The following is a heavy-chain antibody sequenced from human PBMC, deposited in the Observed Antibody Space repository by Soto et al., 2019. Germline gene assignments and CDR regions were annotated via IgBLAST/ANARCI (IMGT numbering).Heavy chain of an antibody. J-gene: IGHJ4*02. CDR1: VYSVSSVGLD. Sequence: PSSSXSLTCTVSVYSVSSVGLDLSWLRRPPGKVLEWIGYIYNGGSTYYRPSLESRMHMSLDATRNHYSLRLTSVTAADTAVYFCARANAGLDTISYFDYWGQGKLVTVS. CDR2: IYNGGST. V-gene: IGHV4-30-4*01. CDR3: ARANAGLDTISYFDY. D-gene: IGHD2-21*01.